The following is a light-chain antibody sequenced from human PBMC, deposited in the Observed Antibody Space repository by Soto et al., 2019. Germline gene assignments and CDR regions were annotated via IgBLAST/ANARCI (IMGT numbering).Light chain of an antibody. J-gene: IGKJ2*01. CDR3: QQYNEWPYT. Sequence: EIIMTQSPATLSVSPGEGGTLSCRASQSVSSSLVWYQQNPGQAPRLLIYGASNRATDITARFSGSGSGTDFTLTISGLQSEDFAVYYCQQYNEWPYTCGQGTMLEIK. V-gene: IGKV3-15*01. CDR2: GAS. CDR1: QSVSSS.